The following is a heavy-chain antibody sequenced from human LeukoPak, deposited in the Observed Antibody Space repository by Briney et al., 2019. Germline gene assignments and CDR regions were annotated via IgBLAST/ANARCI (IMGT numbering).Heavy chain of an antibody. D-gene: IGHD5-18*01. CDR3: ARGGSSYGGIDY. J-gene: IGHJ4*02. CDR2: IHSDGST. CDR1: GFTFDDYG. Sequence: GGSLRLSCAASGFTFDDYGMSWVRQAPGKGLEWVAVIHSDGSTFYADSVKDRFTISRDNSKNTLYFQMNSLRAEDTAVYYCARGGSSYGGIDYWGQGTLVTVSS. V-gene: IGHV3-66*01.